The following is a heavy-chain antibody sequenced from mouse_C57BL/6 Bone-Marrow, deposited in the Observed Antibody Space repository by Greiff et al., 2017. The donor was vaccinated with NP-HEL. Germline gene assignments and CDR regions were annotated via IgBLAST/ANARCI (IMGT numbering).Heavy chain of an antibody. CDR3: ARPYAMDY. CDR2: ISSGSSTI. Sequence: DVHLVESGGGLVKPGGSLKLSCAASGFTFSDYGMHWVRQAPETGLEWVAYISSGSSTIYYADTVKGRFTISRDNAKNTLFLQMTSLRSEDTAMYYCARPYAMDYWGQGTSVTVSS. V-gene: IGHV5-17*01. J-gene: IGHJ4*01. CDR1: GFTFSDYG.